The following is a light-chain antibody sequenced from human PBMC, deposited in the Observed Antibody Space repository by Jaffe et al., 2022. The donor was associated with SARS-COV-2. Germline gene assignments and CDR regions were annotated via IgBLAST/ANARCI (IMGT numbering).Light chain of an antibody. CDR1: QNINKY. CDR3: QQTHSRPYT. V-gene: IGKV1-39*01. Sequence: DIQMTQSPSSLSASVGDRVTITCRASQNINKYLSWYQQRPGKAPNLLIYTTSTLQSGVPSRFSGSGSGTDFTLTVSSLQPEDFATYFCQQTHSRPYTFGQGTSLEIK. CDR2: TTS. J-gene: IGKJ2*01.